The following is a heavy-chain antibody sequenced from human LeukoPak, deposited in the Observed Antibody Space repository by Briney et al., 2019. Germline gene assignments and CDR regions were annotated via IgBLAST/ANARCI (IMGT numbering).Heavy chain of an antibody. J-gene: IGHJ4*02. Sequence: GGSLRLSCAASGFTFSSYAMHWVRQAPGKGLEWVAVISYDGSNKYYADSVKGRFTISRDNSKNTLYLQMNSLRAEDTAVYYCARESSSGWYYFDYWGQETLVTVSS. CDR2: ISYDGSNK. V-gene: IGHV3-30*04. CDR3: ARESSSGWYYFDY. D-gene: IGHD6-19*01. CDR1: GFTFSSYA.